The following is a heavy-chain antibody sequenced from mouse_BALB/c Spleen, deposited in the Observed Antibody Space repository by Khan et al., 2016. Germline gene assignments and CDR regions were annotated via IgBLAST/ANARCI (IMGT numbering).Heavy chain of an antibody. V-gene: IGHV3-6*02. D-gene: IGHD3-3*01. CDR2: ISYDGSN. J-gene: IGHJ3*01. CDR1: CYSITSGYY. Sequence: EVQLQESGPGLVKPSQSLSLTCSVTCYSITSGYYWNWIRQFPGNKLEWMGYISYDGSNNYNPSLKNRISITRDTSKNQFFLKLNSVTTEDTATYYCAREGDGFAYWGQGTLVTVSA. CDR3: AREGDGFAY.